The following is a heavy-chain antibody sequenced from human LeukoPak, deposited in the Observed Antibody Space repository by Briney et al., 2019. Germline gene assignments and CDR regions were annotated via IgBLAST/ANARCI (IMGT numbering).Heavy chain of an antibody. D-gene: IGHD3-3*01. J-gene: IGHJ3*02. Sequence: GGSLRLSCAASGFTFSSYAMSWVRQAPGKGLEWVSAISGSGGSTYYADSVKGRFTISRDNSKNTLYLQMNSLRAEDTAVYYCAGDFWSGYYSINAFDIWGQGTMVTVSS. CDR1: GFTFSSYA. CDR3: AGDFWSGYYSINAFDI. CDR2: ISGSGGST. V-gene: IGHV3-23*01.